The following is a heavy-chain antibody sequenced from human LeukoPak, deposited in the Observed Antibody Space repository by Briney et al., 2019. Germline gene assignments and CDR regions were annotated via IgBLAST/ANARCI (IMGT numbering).Heavy chain of an antibody. CDR1: GFTFSSYA. CDR2: ISGSGGST. J-gene: IGHJ4*02. D-gene: IGHD3-22*01. Sequence: GGSLRLSCAASGFTFSSYAMSWVRQAPGKGLEWVTAISGSGGSTYYADSVKGRFTISRDNSKNTLYLQMNSLRAEDTAVYYCAKEAYYYDSSGYYHGFDYWGQGTLVTVSS. V-gene: IGHV3-23*01. CDR3: AKEAYYYDSSGYYHGFDY.